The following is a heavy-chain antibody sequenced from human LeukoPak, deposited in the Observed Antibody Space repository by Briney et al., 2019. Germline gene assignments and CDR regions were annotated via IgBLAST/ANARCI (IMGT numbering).Heavy chain of an antibody. D-gene: IGHD2-2*01. CDR2: INPNSGGT. J-gene: IGHJ5*02. V-gene: IGHV1-2*02. Sequence: ASVKVSCKASGYTFTGYYMHWVRQAPGQGLEWMGWINPNSGGTNYAQKFQGRATMTRDTSISTAYMELSRLRSDDTAVYYCARGWEYQLLLRGRGWFDPWGQGTLVTVSS. CDR3: ARGWEYQLLLRGRGWFDP. CDR1: GYTFTGYY.